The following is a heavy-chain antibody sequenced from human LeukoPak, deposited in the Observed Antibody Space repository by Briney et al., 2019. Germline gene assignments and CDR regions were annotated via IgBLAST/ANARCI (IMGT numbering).Heavy chain of an antibody. CDR3: ARGAGSGYGVYFDY. J-gene: IGHJ4*02. Sequence: GGSLRLSCAATGFTFSSYSMNWVRQAPGKGLEWVSVIYSGGSTYYADSVKGRFTISRDNSKNTLYLQMDSLRSEDTAVYYCARGAGSGYGVYFDYWGQGTLVTVSS. CDR1: GFTFSSYS. CDR2: IYSGGST. D-gene: IGHD5-12*01. V-gene: IGHV3-53*05.